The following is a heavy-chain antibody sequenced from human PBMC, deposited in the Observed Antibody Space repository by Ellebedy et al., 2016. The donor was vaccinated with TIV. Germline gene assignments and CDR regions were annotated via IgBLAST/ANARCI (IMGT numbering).Heavy chain of an antibody. CDR3: ARGGGGYFLD. D-gene: IGHD6-25*01. V-gene: IGHV3-21*01. CDR2: IRSGGVYV. CDR1: GFSFKTDA. Sequence: PGGSLRLSCLASGFSFKTDAMNWVRQPPGQGLEWVASIRSGGVYVWYGDSVKGRFTISRDNAKNSLFLQMNSLREDDTAVYYCARGGGGYFLDWGQGTLVSVSS. J-gene: IGHJ4*02.